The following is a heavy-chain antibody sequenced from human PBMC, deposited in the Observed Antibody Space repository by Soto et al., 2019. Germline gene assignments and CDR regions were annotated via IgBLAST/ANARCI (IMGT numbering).Heavy chain of an antibody. CDR1: GGYINSGGYY. J-gene: IGHJ4*02. Sequence: QVQLRESGPGLVKPSQTLSLTCTVSGGYINSGGYYWNWIRQQPGKGLEWIGYMDYSGSTYYNPFLRSRVIISADTSENHFSLKLSSVTAADTAVYFCARGYRQSGYSSSWVFDYWGQGTLVNVSS. CDR3: ARGYRQSGYSSSWVFDY. D-gene: IGHD6-13*01. V-gene: IGHV4-31*03. CDR2: MDYSGST.